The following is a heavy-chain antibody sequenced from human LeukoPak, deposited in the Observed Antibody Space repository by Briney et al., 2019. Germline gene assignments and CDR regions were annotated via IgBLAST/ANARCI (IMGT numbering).Heavy chain of an antibody. D-gene: IGHD3-22*01. J-gene: IGHJ3*02. CDR3: ARAGLWDFYDSSGYHNGAFDI. V-gene: IGHV4-4*07. Sequence: SETLSLTCTVSGGSISTFFWNWIRQPAGKGLEWIGRIYTSGSTNYNPSLKSRVTMSVDRSRSQFSLRLSSVTAADTAVYYCARAGLWDFYDSSGYHNGAFDIWGQGTMVTVSS. CDR1: GGSISTFF. CDR2: IYTSGST.